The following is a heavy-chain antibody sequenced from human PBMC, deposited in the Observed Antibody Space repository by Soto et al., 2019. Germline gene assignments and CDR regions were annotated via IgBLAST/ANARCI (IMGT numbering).Heavy chain of an antibody. CDR2: FDPEDGET. D-gene: IGHD3-10*01. CDR1: GYTLTELS. J-gene: IGHJ4*02. V-gene: IGHV1-24*01. Sequence: ASVKVSCKVSGYTLTELSMHWVRQAPGKGLEWMGGFDPEDGETIYAQKFQGRVTMTEDTSTDTAYMELSSLRSEDTAVYYCATPNPYGSGRYFDYWGQGTLVTVSS. CDR3: ATPNPYGSGRYFDY.